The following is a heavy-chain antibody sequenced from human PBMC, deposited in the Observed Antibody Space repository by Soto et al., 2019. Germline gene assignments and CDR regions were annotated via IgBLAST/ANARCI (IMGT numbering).Heavy chain of an antibody. CDR3: ARQHYYDSSGYYTWN. CDR2: VHYSGST. Sequence: SETLSLTCTVSGGSISRSDYYWGWIRQPPGKGLEWIATVHYSGSTYCTPSLKSRVTISADTSNNQFSLRLNSVTAADTAVYYCARQHYYDSSGYYTWNWGQGTLVTVSS. CDR1: GGSISRSDYY. J-gene: IGHJ4*02. V-gene: IGHV4-39*01. D-gene: IGHD3-22*01.